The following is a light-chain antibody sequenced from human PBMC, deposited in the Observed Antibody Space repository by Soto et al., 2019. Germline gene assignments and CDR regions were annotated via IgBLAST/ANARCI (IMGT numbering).Light chain of an antibody. V-gene: IGKV3-11*01. CDR3: QQRNDWPWT. J-gene: IGKJ1*01. CDR1: QSVSTK. Sequence: EIVMTQSPATLSVSPGERVTLSCRASQSVSTKLAWYQQKPGQAPRLLISDASDRAAGVPVRFSGSGSGTDFTLTISSLELEDFAVYFCQQRNDWPWTFGQGTKVDIK. CDR2: DAS.